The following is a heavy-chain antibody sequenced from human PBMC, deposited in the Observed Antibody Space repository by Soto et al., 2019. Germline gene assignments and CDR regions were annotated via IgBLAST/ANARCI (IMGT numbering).Heavy chain of an antibody. Sequence: PSETLSLTCTVSGGSISDYYWSWIRQPPGKGLEWIGYIYYSGSTNYNPSLKSRVTISVDTSRNQFSLKLSSVTAADTAVYCARRYGEAFDYWGQGTLVTVSS. CDR2: IYYSGST. D-gene: IGHD4-17*01. CDR3: ARRYGEAFDY. J-gene: IGHJ4*02. CDR1: GGSISDYY. V-gene: IGHV4-59*01.